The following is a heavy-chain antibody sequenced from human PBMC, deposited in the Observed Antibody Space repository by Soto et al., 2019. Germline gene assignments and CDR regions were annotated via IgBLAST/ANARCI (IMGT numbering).Heavy chain of an antibody. CDR1: GYNFGSAW. CDR3: ARGNTAPADY. Sequence: PGESLKISCKGVGYNFGSAWIGWVRQMPGKGLEWMGLIKPGTSDIRYSPPFRGQVTISADEAVTTAYLQWSSLRSEDTAVYYCARGNTAPADYWGQGTLVTVSS. J-gene: IGHJ4*02. CDR2: IKPGTSDI. V-gene: IGHV5-51*01.